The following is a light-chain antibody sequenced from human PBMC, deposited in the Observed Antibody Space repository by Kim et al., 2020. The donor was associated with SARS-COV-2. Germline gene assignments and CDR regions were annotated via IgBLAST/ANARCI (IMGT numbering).Light chain of an antibody. Sequence: PTCTVRIGNGTYDSDCHQQQPEQGPRHLMKINNDGSRNKGDGLPDRFSSSSSGAERYLTSSGVQSEDEADYYCQTWGNDIYVLFGGGTQLTVL. V-gene: IGLV4-69*01. CDR1: IGNGTYD. J-gene: IGLJ2*01. CDR2: INNDGSR. CDR3: QTWGNDIYVL.